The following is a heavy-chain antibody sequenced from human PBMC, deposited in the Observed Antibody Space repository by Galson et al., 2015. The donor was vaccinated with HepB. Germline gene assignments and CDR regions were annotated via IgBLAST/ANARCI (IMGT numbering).Heavy chain of an antibody. D-gene: IGHD6-19*01. CDR3: AKDGDSSGWSDFDH. CDR2: INGNSRSV. CDR1: GFTFDDYA. V-gene: IGHV3-9*01. Sequence: SLRLSCAASGFTFDDYAMHWVRQAPGKGLEWVSGINGNSRSVGYADSVKGRFTISRDNAKNSLYLQMNSLRAEDTALYYCAKDGDSSGWSDFDHWGQGTLVTVSS. J-gene: IGHJ4*02.